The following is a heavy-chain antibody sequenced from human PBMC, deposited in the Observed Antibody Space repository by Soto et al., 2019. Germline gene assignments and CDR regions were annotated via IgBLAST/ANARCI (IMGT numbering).Heavy chain of an antibody. V-gene: IGHV4-59*08. CDR1: GGSISSYY. CDR3: ARQWGTDAFDI. Sequence: QVQLQESGPGLVKPSETLSLTCTVSGGSISSYYWSWIRQPPGKGLEWIGYIYYSGSTNYNPSLKSRVTTSVDTANNQFSWKLSSVTAADTAVYYCARQWGTDAFDIWGQGTMVTVSS. D-gene: IGHD1-1*01. J-gene: IGHJ3*02. CDR2: IYYSGST.